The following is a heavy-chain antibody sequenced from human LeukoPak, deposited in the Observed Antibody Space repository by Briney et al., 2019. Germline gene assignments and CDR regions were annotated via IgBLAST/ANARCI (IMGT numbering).Heavy chain of an antibody. CDR2: ISSSSSDI. V-gene: IGHV3-21*01. D-gene: IGHD6-19*01. CDR1: EFTFSSYS. Sequence: GGSLRLSCAASEFTFSSYSMNWVRQAPGKGLEWVSSISSSSSDIYYADSVKGRFTISRDNAKNSLYLQMTSLRAEDTAVYYCARASSGWNGIFDYWGQGTLVTVSS. CDR3: ARASSGWNGIFDY. J-gene: IGHJ4*02.